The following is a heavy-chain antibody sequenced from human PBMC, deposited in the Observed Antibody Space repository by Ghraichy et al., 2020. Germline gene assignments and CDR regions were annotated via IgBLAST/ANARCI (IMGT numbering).Heavy chain of an antibody. CDR1: GYTFTGHY. D-gene: IGHD5-12*01. Sequence: ASVKVSCKASGYTFTGHYIHWVRQAPGQGHEWMGWINPNSGDTKYAQQFLGRVTMTRDTSISTAYMELSRLTSDDTAVYFCARHLFSGGYDPFGNWGQGTLVTVSS. V-gene: IGHV1-2*02. CDR2: INPNSGDT. CDR3: ARHLFSGGYDPFGN. J-gene: IGHJ4*02.